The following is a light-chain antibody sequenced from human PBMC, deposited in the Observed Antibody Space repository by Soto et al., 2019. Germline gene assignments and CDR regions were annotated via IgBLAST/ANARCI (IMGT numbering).Light chain of an antibody. CDR1: QSVFYSSNNKHY. Sequence: DIVMAQSPDSLAVSLGERAAINCKSSQSVFYSSNNKHYLAWYQQKPGQPPKLLIYWASTRESGVPDRISGSGSGTDFTLTIGSLQAEDVAVYYCQQYYSTPYTFGQGTKLEIK. J-gene: IGKJ2*01. V-gene: IGKV4-1*01. CDR3: QQYYSTPYT. CDR2: WAS.